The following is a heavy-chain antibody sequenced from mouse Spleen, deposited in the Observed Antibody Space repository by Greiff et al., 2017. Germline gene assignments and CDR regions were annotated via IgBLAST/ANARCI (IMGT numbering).Heavy chain of an antibody. V-gene: IGHV14-3*02. Sequence: EVKVVESGAELVKPGASVKLSCTASGFNIKDTYMHWVKQRPEQGLEWIGRIDPANGDTKYDPKFQGKATITADTSSNTAYLQLSSLTSEDTAVYYCARMGVVDAMDYWGQGTSVTVSS. D-gene: IGHD1-1*01. J-gene: IGHJ4*01. CDR2: IDPANGDT. CDR3: ARMGVVDAMDY. CDR1: GFNIKDTY.